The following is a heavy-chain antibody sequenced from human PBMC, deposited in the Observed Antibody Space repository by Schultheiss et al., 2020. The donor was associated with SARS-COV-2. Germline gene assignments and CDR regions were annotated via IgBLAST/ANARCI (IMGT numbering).Heavy chain of an antibody. CDR3: ARDHYVESEYFDL. CDR1: GFTFGDYA. D-gene: IGHD4-17*01. Sequence: GGSLRLSCTASGFTFGDYAMSWFRQAPGKGLEWVAVISYDGSNKYYADSVKGRFTISRDNSKNTLYLQMNSLRTEDTAVYYCARDHYVESEYFDLWGRGTLVTVSS. CDR2: ISYDGSNK. V-gene: IGHV3-30*04. J-gene: IGHJ2*01.